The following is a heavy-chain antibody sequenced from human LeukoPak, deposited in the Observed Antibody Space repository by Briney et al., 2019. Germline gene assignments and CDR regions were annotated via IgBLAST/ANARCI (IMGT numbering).Heavy chain of an antibody. CDR3: ARDLSSTPNWELDH. CDR1: GGTFSSYA. V-gene: IGHV1-2*02. J-gene: IGHJ4*02. D-gene: IGHD1-1*01. CDR2: INPGSGDT. Sequence: ASVKVSCKASGGTFSSYAISWVRQAPGQGLEWMGGINPGSGDTEFAQKFQGRVTMTRDTSVSTAYMEVSGLTSDDTAIYYCARDLSSTPNWELDHWGQGTLVTVSS.